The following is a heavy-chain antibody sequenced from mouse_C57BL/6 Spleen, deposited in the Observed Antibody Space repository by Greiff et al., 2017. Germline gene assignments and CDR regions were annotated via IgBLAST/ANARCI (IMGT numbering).Heavy chain of an antibody. CDR1: GFSLTSYG. Sequence: VQLQQSGPGLVQPSQSLSITCTVSGFSLTSYGVHWVRQSPGKGLEWLGVIWRGGSTDYNAAFMSRLCITKDNSKSQVFFKMNSLQADDTAIYYCAKNDDGATGYFDYWGQGTTLTVSS. CDR2: IWRGGST. D-gene: IGHD2-3*01. CDR3: AKNDDGATGYFDY. J-gene: IGHJ2*01. V-gene: IGHV2-5*01.